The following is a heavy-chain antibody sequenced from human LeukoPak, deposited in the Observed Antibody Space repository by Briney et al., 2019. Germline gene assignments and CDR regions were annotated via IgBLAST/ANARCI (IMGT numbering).Heavy chain of an antibody. V-gene: IGHV4-31*03. J-gene: IGHJ6*03. Sequence: SETLSLTCTVSGDSISSGGYYWSWIRQHPGKGLEWIGYIYYSGSTYYNPSLESRVTISVDTSKNQFSLRLSSVSAADTAVYFCASPQYASGRYHMDVWGKGTTVTVSS. CDR3: ASPQYASGRYHMDV. CDR2: IYYSGST. CDR1: GDSISSGGYY. D-gene: IGHD3-10*01.